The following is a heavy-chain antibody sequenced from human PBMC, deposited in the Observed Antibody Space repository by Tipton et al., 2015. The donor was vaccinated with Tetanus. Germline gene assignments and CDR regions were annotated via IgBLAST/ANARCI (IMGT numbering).Heavy chain of an antibody. J-gene: IGHJ4*02. CDR3: ARGQKATIFGVVINRANYFDY. Sequence: QSGPEVKKPGASVKVSCKASGYTFTSYDINWVRQATGQGLEWMGWMNPNSGNTGYAQKFQGRVTMTRNTSISTAYMELSSLRSEDTAVYYCARGQKATIFGVVINRANYFDYWGQGTLVTVSS. V-gene: IGHV1-8*01. CDR2: MNPNSGNT. D-gene: IGHD3-3*01. CDR1: GYTFTSYD.